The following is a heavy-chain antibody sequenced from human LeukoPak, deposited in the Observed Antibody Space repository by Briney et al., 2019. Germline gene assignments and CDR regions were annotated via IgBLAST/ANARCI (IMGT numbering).Heavy chain of an antibody. V-gene: IGHV3-23*01. CDR1: GFTFSSYA. D-gene: IGHD1-7*01. CDR3: AKDGLALYNWNYGDY. CDR2: ISGSGGST. J-gene: IGHJ4*02. Sequence: GGSLRLSCAASGFTFSSYAMSWVRQAPEKGLEWVSAISGSGGSTYYADSVEGRFTISRDDSKNTLYLQMNSLRAEDTAVYYCAKDGLALYNWNYGDYWGQGTLVTVSS.